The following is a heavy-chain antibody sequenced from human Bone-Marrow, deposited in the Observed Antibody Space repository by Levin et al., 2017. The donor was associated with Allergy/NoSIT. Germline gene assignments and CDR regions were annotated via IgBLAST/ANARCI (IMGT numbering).Heavy chain of an antibody. V-gene: IGHV3-21*05. CDR3: ASGVSSGWPFDY. Sequence: PGGSLRLSCAASEFTFSSYSMNWVRQAPGRGLEWVSYISGSSKYIYYADSVKGRFTISRDNAKNSLYLQMNSLRAEDTAVYYCASGVSSGWPFDYWGRGTLVTVSS. CDR1: EFTFSSYS. D-gene: IGHD6-19*01. J-gene: IGHJ4*02. CDR2: ISGSSKYI.